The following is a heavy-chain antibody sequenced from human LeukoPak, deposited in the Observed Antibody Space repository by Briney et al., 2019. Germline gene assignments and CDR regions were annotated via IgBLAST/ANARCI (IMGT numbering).Heavy chain of an antibody. Sequence: SETLSLTCTVSGGSISSYYWSWIRQPPGKGLEWIGYIYYSGSTNYNPSLKSRVTISVDTSKNQFSLKLSSVTAADTAVYYCNAVGYGGNVDDAFDIWGQGTMVTVSS. CDR3: NAVGYGGNVDDAFDI. D-gene: IGHD4-23*01. CDR2: IYYSGST. V-gene: IGHV4-59*01. CDR1: GGSISSYY. J-gene: IGHJ3*02.